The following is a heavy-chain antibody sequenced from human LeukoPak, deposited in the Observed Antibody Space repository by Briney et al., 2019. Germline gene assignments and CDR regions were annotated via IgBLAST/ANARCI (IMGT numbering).Heavy chain of an antibody. V-gene: IGHV1-24*01. CDR3: ATGDYGDWFHPGSNDY. CDR1: GYTLTELS. Sequence: ASVKVSCKASGYTLTELSMHWVRQAPGKGLEWMGGFDPEDGETIYAQKFQGRVTMTEDTSTDTAYMELSSLRSEDTAVYYCATGDYGDWFHPGSNDYWGQGTLVTVSS. CDR2: FDPEDGET. D-gene: IGHD4-17*01. J-gene: IGHJ4*02.